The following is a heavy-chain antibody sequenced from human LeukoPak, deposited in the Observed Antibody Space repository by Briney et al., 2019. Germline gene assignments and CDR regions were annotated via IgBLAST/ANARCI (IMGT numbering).Heavy chain of an antibody. CDR2: FDPEDGET. CDR1: GYTLTELS. Sequence: GASVKVPCKVSGYTLTELSMHWVRQAPGKGLEWMGGFDPEDGETIYAQKFQGRVTMTEDTSTDTAYMELSSLRSEDTALYYCAKDFTAMVRGGDYWGQGTLVTVSS. J-gene: IGHJ4*02. V-gene: IGHV1-24*01. CDR3: AKDFTAMVRGGDY. D-gene: IGHD5-18*01.